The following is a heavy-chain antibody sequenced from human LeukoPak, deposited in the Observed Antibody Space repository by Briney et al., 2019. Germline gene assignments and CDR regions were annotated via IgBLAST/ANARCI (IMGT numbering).Heavy chain of an antibody. V-gene: IGHV3-23*01. CDR1: GFTFSRYS. D-gene: IGHD3-22*01. J-gene: IGHJ4*02. CDR3: AKRSRDSSGYFDY. CDR2: ITGAGDYT. Sequence: GGSLRLFCATSGFTFSRYSMSWVRQAPGKGLEWVSAITGAGDYTDYADSVKGRFTISRDNSKNTLYLQVKSLRAGDTAIYYCAKRSRDSSGYFDYWGQGTLVTVSS.